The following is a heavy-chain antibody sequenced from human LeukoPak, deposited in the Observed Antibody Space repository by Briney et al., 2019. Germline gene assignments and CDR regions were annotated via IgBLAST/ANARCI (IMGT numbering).Heavy chain of an antibody. D-gene: IGHD6-19*01. CDR2: IYTSGST. CDR3: ARAPAVAGYPSAGY. Sequence: TSETLSLTCTVSGGSISSGSYYWSWIRQPAGKGLEWIGRIYTSGSTNYNPSLKSRVTISVDTSKNQFSLKLSSVTAADTAVYYCARAPAVAGYPSAGYWGQGTLVTVSS. J-gene: IGHJ4*02. CDR1: GGSISSGSYY. V-gene: IGHV4-61*02.